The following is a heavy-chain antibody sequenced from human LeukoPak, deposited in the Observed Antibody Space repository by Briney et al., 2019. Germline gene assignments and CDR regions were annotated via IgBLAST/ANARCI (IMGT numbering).Heavy chain of an antibody. V-gene: IGHV3-48*04. CDR2: ISYRSGTI. D-gene: IGHD3-10*02. Sequence: GGSLRLSCAASGFTFSSYNMNWVRQAPGKGLEWVSYISYRSGTIYYADSVKGRFTISRDNAKNSLYLQMNSLRAEDTAVYYCAELGITMIGGVWGKGTTVTISS. CDR3: AELGITMIGGV. J-gene: IGHJ6*04. CDR1: GFTFSSYN.